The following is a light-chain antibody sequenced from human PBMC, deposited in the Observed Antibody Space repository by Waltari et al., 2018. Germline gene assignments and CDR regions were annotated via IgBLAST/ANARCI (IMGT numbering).Light chain of an antibody. CDR2: DTP. Sequence: EIVLTQPPGTLSLSPGERATLSCRASQTVRTTYLAWYQQKPGQAPTLLIYDTPSRATGIPDRFSGSGSGTDFSLTISSLEPEDFAVYYCQQYDISPLTFGGGTKVETK. CDR1: QTVRTTY. CDR3: QQYDISPLT. J-gene: IGKJ4*01. V-gene: IGKV3-20*01.